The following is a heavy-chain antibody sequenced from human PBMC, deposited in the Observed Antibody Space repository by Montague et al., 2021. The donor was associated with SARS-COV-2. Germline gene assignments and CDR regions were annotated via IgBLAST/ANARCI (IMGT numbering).Heavy chain of an antibody. CDR3: ARLDPQTVTLIGLRCTSASDY. CDR1: GGSFSGYY. D-gene: IGHD2-21*01. V-gene: IGHV4-34*01. Sequence: SETLSLTCAVYGGSFSGYYWAWIRQSPGKGLEWIAEINHSGTTNYNFNPSLRSRVTISVDTSKSQLSLKSTSVTAADTGVYYCARLDPQTVTLIGLRCTSASDYWGQGTPVTVSS. J-gene: IGHJ4*02. CDR2: INHSGTT.